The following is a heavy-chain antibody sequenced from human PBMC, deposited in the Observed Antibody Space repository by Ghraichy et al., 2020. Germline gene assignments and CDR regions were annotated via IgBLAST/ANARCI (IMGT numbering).Heavy chain of an antibody. V-gene: IGHV4-38-2*02. J-gene: IGHJ4*02. D-gene: IGHD3/OR15-3a*01. CDR2: IYHSGST. CDR1: GYSISSGYY. Sequence: SETLSLTCTVSGYSISSGYYWGWIRQPPGKGLEWIGSIYHSGSTYYNPSLKSRVTISVDTSKNQFSLKLSSVTAADTAVYYCARVVTPMGPVIFRFPVYYFDYWGQGTLVTVSS. CDR3: ARVVTPMGPVIFRFPVYYFDY.